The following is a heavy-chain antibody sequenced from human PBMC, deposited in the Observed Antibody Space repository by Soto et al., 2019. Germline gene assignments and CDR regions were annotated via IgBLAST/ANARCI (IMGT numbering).Heavy chain of an antibody. Sequence: ASVKVSCKASGYTFTSYDINWVRQATGQGLEWMGWMNPNSGNTGCAQKFQGRVTMTRNTSISTAYMELSSLRSEDTAVYYCARDGSGFLYYYYYYGMDVWGQGTTVTVSS. V-gene: IGHV1-8*01. CDR3: ARDGSGFLYYYYYYGMDV. D-gene: IGHD3-3*01. J-gene: IGHJ6*02. CDR2: MNPNSGNT. CDR1: GYTFTSYD.